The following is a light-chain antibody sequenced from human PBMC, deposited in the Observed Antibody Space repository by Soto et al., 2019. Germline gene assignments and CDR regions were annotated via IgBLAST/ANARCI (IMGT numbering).Light chain of an antibody. CDR3: QKYDTVPQT. V-gene: IGKV1-27*01. CDR2: AAS. CDR1: QGIIDY. J-gene: IGKJ1*01. Sequence: DIQMTQSPSSLSASVGDTVTITCRASQGIIDYLAWYQQRPGKVPKLLIYAASTLQTGVPSRFSGSGAGTDFTLTIRSLQPEDVATYYCQKYDTVPQTFGPGTKVEIK.